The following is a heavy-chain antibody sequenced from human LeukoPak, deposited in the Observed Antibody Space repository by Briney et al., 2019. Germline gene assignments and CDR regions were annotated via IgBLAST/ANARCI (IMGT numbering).Heavy chain of an antibody. CDR1: GGSISSSRHY. CDR2: IYYSGRT. Sequence: SETLSLTCTVSGGSISSSRHYWGWIRQPPGKGLEWIGSIYYSGRTYYNPSLKSRVTISVDTSKNQFSLKLSPVTAADTAVYYCARGLYYYDSRGYPSPTGEDYWGQGTLVTVSS. CDR3: ARGLYYYDSRGYPSPTGEDY. J-gene: IGHJ4*02. V-gene: IGHV4-39*01. D-gene: IGHD3-22*01.